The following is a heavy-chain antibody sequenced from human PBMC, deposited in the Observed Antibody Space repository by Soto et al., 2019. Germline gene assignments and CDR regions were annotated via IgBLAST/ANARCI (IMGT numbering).Heavy chain of an antibody. CDR3: GKDITLAVAGTDQTGGYVSPEFDY. J-gene: IGHJ4*02. D-gene: IGHD6-19*01. V-gene: IGHV3-23*01. CDR1: GFTFSSYA. Sequence: PGGSLRLSCAASGFTFSSYAMSWVRQAPGKGLEWVSAISGSGGSTYYADSVKGRFTISRDNSKNTLYLQMNSLRAEDTAVYYRGKDITLAVAGTDQTGGYVSPEFDYWGQGTLVSVS. CDR2: ISGSGGST.